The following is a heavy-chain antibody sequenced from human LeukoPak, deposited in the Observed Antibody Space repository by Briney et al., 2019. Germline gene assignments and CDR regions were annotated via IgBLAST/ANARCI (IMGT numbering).Heavy chain of an antibody. CDR1: GGSISSSSYY. CDR3: ARVVASTNMDV. CDR2: IYYSGST. V-gene: IGHV4-39*01. J-gene: IGHJ6*03. Sequence: SETLSLTCTVSGGSISSSSYYWGWIRQPPGKGLEWIGSIYYSGSTYYNPSLKSRVTISVDTSKNQFSLKLTSVTAADTALYYCARVVASTNMDVWGKGTTVTVSS. D-gene: IGHD3-3*02.